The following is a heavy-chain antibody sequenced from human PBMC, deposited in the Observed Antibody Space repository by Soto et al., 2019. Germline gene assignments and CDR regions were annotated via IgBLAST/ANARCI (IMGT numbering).Heavy chain of an antibody. Sequence: QITLKESGPTLVKPTQTLTLTCTFSGFSLSTSGVGVGWIRQPPGKALEWLALIYWDDNERYSPSLKSTHTHTQDTSKHQVVLTITNMDPVDTATYYCAHSWDILTARVCAFDYWGQGTLVTVSS. CDR3: AHSWDILTARVCAFDY. CDR1: GFSLSTSGVG. CDR2: IYWDDNE. D-gene: IGHD3-9*01. V-gene: IGHV2-5*02. J-gene: IGHJ4*02.